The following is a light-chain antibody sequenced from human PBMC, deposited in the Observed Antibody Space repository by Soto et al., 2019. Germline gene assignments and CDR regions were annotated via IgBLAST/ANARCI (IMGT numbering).Light chain of an antibody. CDR3: QQTYSTPYT. CDR1: QRITTY. J-gene: IGKJ2*01. Sequence: IHVTQSPSSLSASVGDRVTITCRASQRITTYLNWYQQKPGEAPKLLISTSGTLQRGVPSRFSGSGYGTDFTLSITSLQPADFATYFCQQTYSTPYTFGQGTSLEIK. CDR2: TSG. V-gene: IGKV1-39*01.